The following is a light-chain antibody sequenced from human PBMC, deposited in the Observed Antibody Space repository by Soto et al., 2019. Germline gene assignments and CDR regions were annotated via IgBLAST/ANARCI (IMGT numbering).Light chain of an antibody. J-gene: IGLJ2*01. CDR1: NSNIRSNT. V-gene: IGLV1-44*01. CDR2: NDN. CDR3: ATWDDSLNGWI. Sequence: QSVLTQPPSASGTPGQRVTISCSGSNSNIRSNTVNWYQQLPGTAPKLLISNDNLRPSGVPDRFSGSKSGTSASLAISGLQSEDEADYYCATWDDSLNGWIFGGGTKVTVL.